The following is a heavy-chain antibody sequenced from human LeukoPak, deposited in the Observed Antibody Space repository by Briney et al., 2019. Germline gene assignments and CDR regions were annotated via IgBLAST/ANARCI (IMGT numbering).Heavy chain of an antibody. V-gene: IGHV1-2*02. D-gene: IGHD1-26*01. CDR2: IDPNSGGT. J-gene: IGHJ4*02. CDR1: GYTFTGYY. Sequence: ASVKVSCKASGYTFTGYYMYWVRQAPGQGLEWMGLIDPNSGGTNYAQKFQGRVTMNRDTSTSTGYMELSGLRSDDTAVYYCARDRMGTTTDYWGQGTLVTVSS. CDR3: ARDRMGTTTDY.